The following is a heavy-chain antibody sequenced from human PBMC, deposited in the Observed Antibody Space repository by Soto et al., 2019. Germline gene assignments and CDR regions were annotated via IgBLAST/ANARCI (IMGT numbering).Heavy chain of an antibody. Sequence: GGALLVSCASSVFTFSIYAMNWVRQAPGKGLEWVALISHDGINKYYADSVRGRFTISRDSSTNTLYLQMNSLRAADTSVYYCGRCTSTSCHLGSDYWGQGTLVTVSS. CDR3: GRCTSTSCHLGSDY. D-gene: IGHD2-2*01. CDR2: ISHDGINK. V-gene: IGHV3-30-3*01. J-gene: IGHJ4*02. CDR1: VFTFSIYA.